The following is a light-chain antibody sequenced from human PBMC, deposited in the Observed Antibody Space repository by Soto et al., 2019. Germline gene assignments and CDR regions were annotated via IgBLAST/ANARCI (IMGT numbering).Light chain of an antibody. CDR3: QEYNNWPRT. J-gene: IGKJ1*01. CDR2: GAY. V-gene: IGKV3-15*01. Sequence: EIVLTQSPDTLSLSPGERATLSCRASQTVTSSDLAWYHQKPGQAPRLLIYGAYTRATGIPARFSGSWSGREFTLTITSLASEDFAVYYCQEYNNWPRTVGQGTKV. CDR1: QTVTSSD.